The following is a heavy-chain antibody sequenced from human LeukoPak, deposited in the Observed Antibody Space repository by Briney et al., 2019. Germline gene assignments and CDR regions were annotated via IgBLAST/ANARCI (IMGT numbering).Heavy chain of an antibody. CDR1: GGSISSSSYY. CDR3: ARLCRGSGSNFDY. D-gene: IGHD3-10*01. CDR2: IYYSGST. J-gene: IGHJ4*02. Sequence: SETLSLTCTVSGGSISSSSYYWGWIRQPPGKGLEWIGSIYYSGSTYYNPSLKSRVTISVDTSKNQFSLKLSSVTAADTAVYYCARLCRGSGSNFDYWGQGTLVTASS. V-gene: IGHV4-39*01.